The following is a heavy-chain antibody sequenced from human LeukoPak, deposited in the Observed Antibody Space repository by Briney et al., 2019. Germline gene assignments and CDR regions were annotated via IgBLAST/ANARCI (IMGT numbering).Heavy chain of an antibody. J-gene: IGHJ4*02. Sequence: GGSLRLSCAASGFTFSSYSMNWVRQAPGKGLEWVSSISSSSSYIYYADSVKGRFTISRDNAKSSLYLQMNSLRAEDTAVYYCARDRISGSSIWYEFDYWGQGTLVTVSS. D-gene: IGHD6-13*01. CDR1: GFTFSSYS. CDR2: ISSSSSYI. V-gene: IGHV3-21*01. CDR3: ARDRISGSSIWYEFDY.